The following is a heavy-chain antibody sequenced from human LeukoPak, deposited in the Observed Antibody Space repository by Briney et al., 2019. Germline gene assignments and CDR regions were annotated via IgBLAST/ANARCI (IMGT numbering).Heavy chain of an antibody. Sequence: GASVKVSCKASGYTFTSYYMHSVRQAPGQGLEWMGIINPSSGSTSYAQKFQGRVAMTRDTSTSTVYMELSSLRSEGTAVYYCARDAPEYCGGDCYPFWGQGTLVTVSS. V-gene: IGHV1-46*01. CDR3: ARDAPEYCGGDCYPF. D-gene: IGHD2-21*02. J-gene: IGHJ4*02. CDR1: GYTFTSYY. CDR2: INPSSGST.